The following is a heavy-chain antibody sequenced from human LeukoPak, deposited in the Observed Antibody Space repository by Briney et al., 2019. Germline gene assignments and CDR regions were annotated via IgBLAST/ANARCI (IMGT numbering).Heavy chain of an antibody. CDR3: ARDREAYSNPMKDRAFDS. Sequence: SCAASGFTFSSYAMYWVRQAPGRGLEWVAVISYDESSQYSADSVKGRFTISRDNSKNTLYLQMNSLRDDDRAVYYCARDREAYSNPMKDRAFDSWGHGTLVTVSS. CDR1: GFTFSSYA. J-gene: IGHJ3*01. D-gene: IGHD4-11*01. CDR2: ISYDESSQ. V-gene: IGHV3-30*04.